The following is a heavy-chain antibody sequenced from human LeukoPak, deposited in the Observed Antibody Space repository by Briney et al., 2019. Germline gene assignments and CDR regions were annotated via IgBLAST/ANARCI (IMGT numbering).Heavy chain of an antibody. V-gene: IGHV3-33*01. Sequence: GGSLRLSCAASGFTFSKYGINWVRQAPGKGLEWVAIIWYDGSNKYFAESVMGRFTISKDNSRNTVYLQMNSLRIEDTAVYYCARAGIDNALDYWGQGTQVTVSS. CDR3: ARAGIDNALDY. D-gene: IGHD2-2*01. J-gene: IGHJ4*02. CDR1: GFTFSKYG. CDR2: IWYDGSNK.